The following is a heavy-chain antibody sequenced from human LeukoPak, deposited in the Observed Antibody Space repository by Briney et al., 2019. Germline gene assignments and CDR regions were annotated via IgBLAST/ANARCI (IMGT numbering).Heavy chain of an antibody. Sequence: ASVKVSCKASGYTFTSYYMHWVRQAPGQGLEWMGIINPSGGSTSYAQKLQGRVTMTTDTSTSTAYMELRSLRSDDTAVYYCARVLGYDSSGYYYGDFDYWGQGTLVTVSS. D-gene: IGHD3-22*01. J-gene: IGHJ4*02. CDR2: INPSGGST. V-gene: IGHV1-46*01. CDR3: ARVLGYDSSGYYYGDFDY. CDR1: GYTFTSYY.